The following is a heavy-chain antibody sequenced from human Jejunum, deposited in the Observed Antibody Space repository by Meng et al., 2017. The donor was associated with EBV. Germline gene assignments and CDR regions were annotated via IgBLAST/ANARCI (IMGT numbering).Heavy chain of an antibody. CDR2: ITGSGGSA. Sequence: EVQLVESGGGWVQPGGSLELSCAASGFTFSSQTMSWVRQAPGKGLEWVSAITGSGGSAYYTDSVKGRFTISRDNSKNTVYLQMNSLRADDTAVYYCARLTRAWGQGTLVTVAS. CDR3: ARLTRA. D-gene: IGHD3-16*01. V-gene: IGHV3-23*04. J-gene: IGHJ5*02. CDR1: GFTFSSQT.